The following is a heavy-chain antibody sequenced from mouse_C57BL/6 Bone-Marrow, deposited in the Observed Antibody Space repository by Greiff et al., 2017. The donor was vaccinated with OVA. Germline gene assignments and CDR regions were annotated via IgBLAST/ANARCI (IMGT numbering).Heavy chain of an antibody. CDR1: GYTFTSYW. CDR3: ARNGYYDYFDY. J-gene: IGHJ2*01. CDR2: IDPSDSYT. V-gene: IGHV1-50*01. D-gene: IGHD2-3*01. Sequence: QVQLQQPGAELVKPGASVKLSCKASGYTFTSYWMQWVKQRPGQGLEWIGEIDPSDSYTNYNQKFKGKATLTVDTSSSTAYMQLSSLTSEDSAVYYCARNGYYDYFDYWGQGTTLTVSS.